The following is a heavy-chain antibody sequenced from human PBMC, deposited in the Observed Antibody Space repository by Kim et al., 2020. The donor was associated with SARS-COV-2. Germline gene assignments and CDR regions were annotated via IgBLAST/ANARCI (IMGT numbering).Heavy chain of an antibody. V-gene: IGHV1-3*01. D-gene: IGHD3-3*01. Sequence: QKAQGRVTNPRDTSASTAYMELSSLRSEDTAVYYCARDSVTIFGVAPFDYWGQGTLVTISS. J-gene: IGHJ4*02. CDR3: ARDSVTIFGVAPFDY.